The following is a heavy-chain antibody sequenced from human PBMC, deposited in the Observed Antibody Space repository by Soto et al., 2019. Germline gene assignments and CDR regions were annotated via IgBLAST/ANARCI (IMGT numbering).Heavy chain of an antibody. Sequence: EVHLVESGGGVAQPGMSLRLSCATSGFTFDDYAMHWVRQAPGKCLEWVSGISWNSDSTGYADSVKGRFTISRDNAKKSLFLQMNSLKNEDTAFYFCARTTWGYGEPLDSWGQGTLVTVSS. CDR2: ISWNSDST. J-gene: IGHJ4*02. V-gene: IGHV3-9*01. CDR3: ARTTWGYGEPLDS. CDR1: GFTFDDYA. D-gene: IGHD4-17*01.